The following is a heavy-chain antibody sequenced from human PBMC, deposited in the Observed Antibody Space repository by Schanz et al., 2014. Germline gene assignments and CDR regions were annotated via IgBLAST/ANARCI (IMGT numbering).Heavy chain of an antibody. D-gene: IGHD6-19*01. CDR1: GYTFISYG. CDR3: ARGGYSSGWYDRDIAHFDY. J-gene: IGHJ4*02. CDR2: ISGSNGNT. V-gene: IGHV1-18*01. Sequence: QVQLVQSGAEVRKPGASVKVSCKASGYTFISYGISWVRQAPGQGLEWLGWISGSNGNTNYTQKFQGRVTMTIDPYTSTAYMELRSLRSDDTAVSYCARGGYSSGWYDRDIAHFDYWGQGTLVTVSS.